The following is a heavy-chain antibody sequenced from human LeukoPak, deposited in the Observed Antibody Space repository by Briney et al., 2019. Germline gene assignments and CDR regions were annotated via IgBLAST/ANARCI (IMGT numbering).Heavy chain of an antibody. D-gene: IGHD3-10*01. J-gene: IGHJ4*02. CDR2: IKHDGSDK. CDR3: VRGSIWSPGK. V-gene: IGHV3-7*04. CDR1: GFTFSSYW. Sequence: GGSLRLSCAASGFTFSSYWMNWVRQAPGKGLEWVANIKHDGSDKNYPDSVKGRFTISRDNTKKSLYLQMNSLTVDDTAVYYCVRGSIWSPGKWGQGTLVTVSS.